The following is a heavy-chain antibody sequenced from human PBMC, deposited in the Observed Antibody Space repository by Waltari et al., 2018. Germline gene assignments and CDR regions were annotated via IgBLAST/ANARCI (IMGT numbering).Heavy chain of an antibody. CDR2: IYDNGTT. CDR1: GFTLSLYA. J-gene: IGHJ6*03. V-gene: IGHV3-23*03. D-gene: IGHD4-4*01. Sequence: EVQLLESGGALVQPGGSLRLSCATSGFTLSLYAMTWVRQAPGKGLEWVSVIYDNGTTYSADSVKGRFTVSRDYSKSTLYLQMNSLRAEDTAVYYCAKQAITTVPNGDYFYYMDVWGKGTTVIVSS. CDR3: AKQAITTVPNGDYFYYMDV.